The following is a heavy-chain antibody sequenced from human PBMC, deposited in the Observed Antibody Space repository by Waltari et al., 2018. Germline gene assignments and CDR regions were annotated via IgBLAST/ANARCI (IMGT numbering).Heavy chain of an antibody. CDR1: GFTFSSYE. CDR3: ARSDYGDYTFGY. Sequence: EVQLVESGGGLVQPGGSLRLSCAASGFTFSSYEMTWVRQAPGKGLEWVSYISSSGSTIYYADSVKGRFTISRDNAKNSLYLQMNSLRAEDTAVYYCARSDYGDYTFGYWGQGTLVTVSS. J-gene: IGHJ4*02. D-gene: IGHD4-17*01. CDR2: ISSSGSTI. V-gene: IGHV3-48*03.